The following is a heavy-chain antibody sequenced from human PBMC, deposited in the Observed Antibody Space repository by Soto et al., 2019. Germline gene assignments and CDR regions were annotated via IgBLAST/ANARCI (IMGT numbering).Heavy chain of an antibody. D-gene: IGHD3-22*01. CDR1: GGTFSRYT. Sequence: PGPSVKVSCKASGGTFSRYTITWVRQAPGQGLEWMGGITPMFGTPNYAQKFQGRVTITADESTSTAYMELSSLRSEDTAMYYCASDGTLYDSSAYYYLYWGRGTLVTVSS. CDR2: ITPMFGTP. J-gene: IGHJ4*02. V-gene: IGHV1-69*13. CDR3: ASDGTLYDSSAYYYLY.